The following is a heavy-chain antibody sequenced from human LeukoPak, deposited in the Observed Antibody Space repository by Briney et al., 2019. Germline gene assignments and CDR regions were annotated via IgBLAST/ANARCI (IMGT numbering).Heavy chain of an antibody. V-gene: IGHV4-34*01. D-gene: IGHD3-10*01. Sequence: PSETLSLTCAVYGGSFSGYYWSWIRQPPGKGLEWIGEINHSGSTNYNPSLKSRVTISVDTSKNQFSLKLSSVTAADTAVYYCARQAGAGSVWFDPWGQGTLVTVSS. J-gene: IGHJ5*02. CDR2: INHSGST. CDR3: ARQAGAGSVWFDP. CDR1: GGSFSGYY.